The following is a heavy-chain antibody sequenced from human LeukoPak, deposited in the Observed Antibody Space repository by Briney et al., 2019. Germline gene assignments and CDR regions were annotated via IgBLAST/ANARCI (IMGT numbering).Heavy chain of an antibody. CDR3: ARSDYVWGSYRLDY. CDR2: INSDGSST. V-gene: IGHV3-74*01. D-gene: IGHD3-16*02. J-gene: IGHJ4*02. Sequence: GGSLRLSCAASGYTFSSYWMHWVRQAPGKGLVWVSRINSDGSSTSYADSVKGRFTISRDNAKNTLYLQMNSLRAEDTAVYYCARSDYVWGSYRLDYWGQGTLVTVSS. CDR1: GYTFSSYW.